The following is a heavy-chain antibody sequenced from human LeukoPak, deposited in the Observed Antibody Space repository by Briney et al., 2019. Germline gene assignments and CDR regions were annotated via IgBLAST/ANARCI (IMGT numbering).Heavy chain of an antibody. CDR3: ARGIVLTGYASFDY. D-gene: IGHD2-8*02. V-gene: IGHV4-34*01. Sequence: TSETLSPTCAVNGGSFRGYYWTWIRQPPEKGLEWIGEANHNGGTNYSPSLKSRITISVDTSKNQFSLKLNSVTAADTAVYFCARGIVLTGYASFDYWGQGTPVTVSS. CDR2: ANHNGGT. J-gene: IGHJ4*02. CDR1: GGSFRGYY.